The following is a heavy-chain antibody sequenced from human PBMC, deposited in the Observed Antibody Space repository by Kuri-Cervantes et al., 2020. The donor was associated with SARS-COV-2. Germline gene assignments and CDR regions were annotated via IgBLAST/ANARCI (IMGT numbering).Heavy chain of an antibody. CDR2: INSDGSST. V-gene: IGHV3-74*01. CDR3: ARDRGSGYGMDV. D-gene: IGHD6-19*01. CDR1: GFTFSSYW. Sequence: GGSLRLSCAASGFTFSSYWMHWVRQAPGKGLAWVSRINSDGSSTSYADSVKGRFTISRDNAKNTLYLQMNSLRAEDTAVYYCARDRGSGYGMDVWGQGTTVTV. J-gene: IGHJ6*02.